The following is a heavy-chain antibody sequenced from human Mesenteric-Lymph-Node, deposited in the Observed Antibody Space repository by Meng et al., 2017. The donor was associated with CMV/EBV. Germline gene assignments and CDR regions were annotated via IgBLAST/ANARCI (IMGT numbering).Heavy chain of an antibody. CDR2: ISHTGST. V-gene: IGHV4-59*11. J-gene: IGHJ6*02. CDR3: ASGFFITTETPGLYYYYGMDV. D-gene: IGHD1-14*01. CDR1: GGSINTHY. Sequence: SETLSLTCTVSGGSINTHYWSWIRQPPGEGLEWIAYISHTGSTNYNPSLKSRVTISVDTSKNQFSLKLSSVTAADTAVYYCASGFFITTETPGLYYYYGMDVWGQGTTVTVSS.